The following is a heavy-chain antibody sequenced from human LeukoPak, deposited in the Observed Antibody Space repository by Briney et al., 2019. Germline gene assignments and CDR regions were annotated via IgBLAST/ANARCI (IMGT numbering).Heavy chain of an antibody. J-gene: IGHJ4*01. CDR1: GYTFTSYG. Sequence: ASVKVSCKASGYTFTSYGISWVRQAPGQGLEWMGWISAYNGNTNYAQKLQGRVTMTTDTSTSTAYMELRSPRSDDTAVYYCAMHPPDYDFWSGDDYWGQGTLVTVSS. CDR2: ISAYNGNT. D-gene: IGHD3-3*01. CDR3: AMHPPDYDFWSGDDY. V-gene: IGHV1-18*01.